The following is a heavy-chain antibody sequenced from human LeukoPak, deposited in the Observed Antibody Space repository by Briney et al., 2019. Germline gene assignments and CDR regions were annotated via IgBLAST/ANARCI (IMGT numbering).Heavy chain of an antibody. CDR2: IYTSGST. Sequence: TPSETLSLTCTVSGGSICSYYWSWIRQPAGKGLEWIGRIYTSGSTNYNPSLKSRVTMSVDTSKNQFSLKLSSVTAADTAVYYCARGSDRTYYYYYYMDVWGKGTTVTVSS. CDR1: GGSICSYY. V-gene: IGHV4-4*07. J-gene: IGHJ6*03. D-gene: IGHD2-21*02. CDR3: ARGSDRTYYYYYYMDV.